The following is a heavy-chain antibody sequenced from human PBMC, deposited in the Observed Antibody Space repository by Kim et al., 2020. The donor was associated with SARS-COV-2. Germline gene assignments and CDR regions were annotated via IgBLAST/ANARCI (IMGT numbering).Heavy chain of an antibody. CDR1: GFTFSRSA. V-gene: IGHV3-23*01. D-gene: IGHD6-13*01. CDR3: ATVWGYIATNGYSMDV. CDR2: ISGSGGST. Sequence: GGSLRLSCAASGFTFSRSAMSWVRQAPGKGLEWVSNISGSGGSTYYGDSVKGRFTISRDNSKNTLYLQMNSLRAEDTAVYYCATVWGYIATNGYSMDVWG. J-gene: IGHJ6*03.